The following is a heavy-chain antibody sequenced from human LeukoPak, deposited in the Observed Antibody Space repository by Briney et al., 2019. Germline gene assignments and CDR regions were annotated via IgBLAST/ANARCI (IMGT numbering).Heavy chain of an antibody. CDR2: IYSGPST. CDR1: GLTVSSNY. J-gene: IGHJ2*01. V-gene: IGHV3-53*01. Sequence: GGSLRLSCAASGLTVSSNYINWVRQAPGKGLEWVSVIYSGPSTYYADSVKGRFTISRDDSMNTLFLQMNSLRAEDTAVYYCAQLLDDNPIRWYFGLWGRGTLVTVSS. D-gene: IGHD1-14*01. CDR3: AQLLDDNPIRWYFGL.